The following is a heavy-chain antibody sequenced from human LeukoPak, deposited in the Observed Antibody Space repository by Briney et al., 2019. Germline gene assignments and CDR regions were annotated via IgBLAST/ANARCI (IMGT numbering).Heavy chain of an antibody. CDR2: IYYSGST. D-gene: IGHD4-17*01. V-gene: IGHV4-31*03. J-gene: IGHJ4*02. Sequence: SETLSLTCTVSGGSISSGGYYWSWIRQHPGKGLEWIGYIYYSGSTYYNPSLKSRVTISVDTSKNQFSLKLSSVTAADTAVYYCARTSVTRFDYWGQGTLVTVSS. CDR3: ARTSVTRFDY. CDR1: GGSISSGGYY.